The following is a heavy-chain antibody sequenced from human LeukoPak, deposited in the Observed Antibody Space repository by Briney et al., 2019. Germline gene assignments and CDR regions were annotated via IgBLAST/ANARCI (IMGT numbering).Heavy chain of an antibody. D-gene: IGHD5-12*01. J-gene: IGHJ4*02. CDR3: ARGGGYGGYADY. V-gene: IGHV3-11*01. CDR2: ISSRGSTV. CDR1: GLTLSDYY. Sequence: GGSLRLSCAASGLTLSDYYMSWIRQAPGKGLGWVSHISSRGSTVSYAVSVKGRFTISRDIAKNSLYLQMNSLRSEDTAVYYCARGGGYGGYADYWGQGTLVTVSS.